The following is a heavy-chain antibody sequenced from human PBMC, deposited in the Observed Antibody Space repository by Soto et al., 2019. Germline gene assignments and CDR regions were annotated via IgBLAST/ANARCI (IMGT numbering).Heavy chain of an antibody. V-gene: IGHV1-46*03. D-gene: IGHD3-16*02. Sequence: QVQLVQSGAEVKKPGASVKVSCKASGYTFTSYYMHWVRQAPGQGLEWMGIINPSGGNTSYAQKFQGRVTMTRDTSTSTVYMELSSLRSEDTAVYYCARDKFPYDYIWGSYRWVGFDYWGQGTLVTVSS. CDR2: INPSGGNT. J-gene: IGHJ4*02. CDR3: ARDKFPYDYIWGSYRWVGFDY. CDR1: GYTFTSYY.